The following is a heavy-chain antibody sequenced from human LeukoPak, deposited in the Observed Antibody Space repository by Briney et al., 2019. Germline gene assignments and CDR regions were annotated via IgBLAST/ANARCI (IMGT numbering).Heavy chain of an antibody. CDR3: ATAHQGYSGYDWYYFDY. CDR2: FDPEDGET. V-gene: IGHV1-24*01. D-gene: IGHD5-12*01. CDR1: GYTLTELS. Sequence: ASVKVSCKVSGYTLTELSMHWVRQAPGKGLEWMGGFDPEDGETIYAQKFQGRVTMTEDTSTDTAYIELSSLRSEDTAVYYCATAHQGYSGYDWYYFDYWGQGTLVTVSS. J-gene: IGHJ4*02.